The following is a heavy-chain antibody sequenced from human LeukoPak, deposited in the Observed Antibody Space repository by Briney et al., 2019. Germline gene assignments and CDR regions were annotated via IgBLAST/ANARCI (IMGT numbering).Heavy chain of an antibody. D-gene: IGHD3-10*01. CDR1: GGSISSSSYY. Sequence: PSETLSLTCTVSGGSISSSSYYWGWIRQPPGKGLEWIGSIYYSGSTYYNPSLKSRVTISVDTSKNQFSLKLSSVTAADTAVYYCARVGGSGSPFDYWGQGTLVTVSS. CDR2: IYYSGST. CDR3: ARVGGSGSPFDY. J-gene: IGHJ4*02. V-gene: IGHV4-39*07.